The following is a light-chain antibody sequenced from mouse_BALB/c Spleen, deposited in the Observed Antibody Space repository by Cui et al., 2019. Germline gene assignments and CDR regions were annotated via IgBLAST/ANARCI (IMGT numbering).Light chain of an antibody. J-gene: IGKJ5*01. CDR2: LTS. CDR3: QQWSSNPPSLT. CDR1: SSVSY. Sequence: QIVLTQSPALMSASPGEKVTMTCSASSSVSYMYWYQQKPRSSPKPWIYLTSNLASGVPARFSGSGSGTSYSLTISSMEAEDAATYYCQQWSSNPPSLTFGAGTKLELK. V-gene: IGKV4-68*01.